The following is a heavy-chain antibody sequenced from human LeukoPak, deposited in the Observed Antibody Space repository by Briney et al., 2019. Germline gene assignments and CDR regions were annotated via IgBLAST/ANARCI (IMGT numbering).Heavy chain of an antibody. D-gene: IGHD1-26*01. CDR2: ISYDGSNK. CDR1: GFTFSSYG. Sequence: GGSLRLSCAASGFTFSSYGMHWVRQAPGKGLEWVAVISYDGSNKYYADSVKGRFTISRDNSKNTLYLQMNSLRAEDTAVYYCAKGVGAIGYWGQGTLVTVSS. CDR3: AKGVGAIGY. J-gene: IGHJ4*02. V-gene: IGHV3-30*18.